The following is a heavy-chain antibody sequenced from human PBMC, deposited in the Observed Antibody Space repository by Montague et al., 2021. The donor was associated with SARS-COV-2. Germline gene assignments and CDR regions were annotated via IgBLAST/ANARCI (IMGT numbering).Heavy chain of an antibody. CDR2: IYYSGST. CDR3: ASSSYSSRWYYFDY. Sequence: IYYSGSTYYNPSLKSRVSISVDTSKKQLSLRLSSVTAAETAVYYSASSSYSSRWYYFDYWGQGTLV. J-gene: IGHJ4*02. D-gene: IGHD6-13*01. V-gene: IGHV4-39*01.